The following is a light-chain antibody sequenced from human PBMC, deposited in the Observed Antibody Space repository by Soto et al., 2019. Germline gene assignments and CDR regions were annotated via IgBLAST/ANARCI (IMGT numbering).Light chain of an antibody. Sequence: QSALTQPASVSGSPGQSITISCVGTSSDVGRYTYVSWYQQYPGKAPKLIIYDVYNRPSGVSNWFSGSKSGNTASLTISGLQAEDEADYYCTSYTSASTPYVFGSGTKVTVL. J-gene: IGLJ1*01. V-gene: IGLV2-14*01. CDR2: DVY. CDR3: TSYTSASTPYV. CDR1: SSDVGRYTY.